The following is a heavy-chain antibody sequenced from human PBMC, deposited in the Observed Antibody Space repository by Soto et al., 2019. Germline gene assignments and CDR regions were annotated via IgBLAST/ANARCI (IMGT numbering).Heavy chain of an antibody. Sequence: QVQLVQSGAEVKKPGASVKVSCKASGYTFTSYAISWVRQAPGQGLEWMGWISAYNGNTNYAQKLQCRVTRTTGTSTSTASMELRSLRSDDTAVYYCARDAPPEDYWGQGTLVTVSS. V-gene: IGHV1-18*01. J-gene: IGHJ4*02. CDR3: ARDAPPEDY. CDR1: GYTFTSYA. CDR2: ISAYNGNT.